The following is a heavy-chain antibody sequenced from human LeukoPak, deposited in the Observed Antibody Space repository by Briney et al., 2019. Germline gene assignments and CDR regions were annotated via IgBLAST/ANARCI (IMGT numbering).Heavy chain of an antibody. CDR3: ARAMVRGVIGILPHY. CDR2: MNPNSGNT. D-gene: IGHD3-10*01. V-gene: IGHV1-8*02. Sequence: GASVKVSCKASGYTFTSYYMHWVRQATGQGLEWMGWMNPNSGNTGYAQKFQGRVTMTRNTSISTAYMELSSLRSEDTAVYYCARAMVRGVIGILPHYWGQGTLVTVSS. CDR1: GYTFTSYY. J-gene: IGHJ4*02.